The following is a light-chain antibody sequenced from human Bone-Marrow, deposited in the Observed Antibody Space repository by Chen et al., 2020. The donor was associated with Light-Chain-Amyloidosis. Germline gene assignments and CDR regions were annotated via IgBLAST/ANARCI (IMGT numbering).Light chain of an antibody. CDR1: KIGIKS. J-gene: IGLJ2*01. V-gene: IGLV3-21*04. CDR3: QVWDGLLDHVV. CDR2: YDT. Sequence: SYVLTQPPSVSVAPGETATLTCGGNKIGIKSVHWYHQNPGQAPVLVVYYDTERPSGIPVRFSGSNSGNTATLTISRVEAGDEADYYCQVWDGLLDHVVFGGGTRLTVL.